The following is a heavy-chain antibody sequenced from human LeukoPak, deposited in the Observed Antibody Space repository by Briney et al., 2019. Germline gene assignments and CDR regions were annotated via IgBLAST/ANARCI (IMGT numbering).Heavy chain of an antibody. D-gene: IGHD6-13*01. Sequence: SVKVSCKAPGGTFNKYAINWVRQASGQGLEWMGGIIPISGSANYAQKFQGRVTITADKSTSTAYMGLSSLRSEDTAVYYCARTAYSSSWGLYYFDYWGQGTLVTVSS. CDR2: IIPISGSA. CDR3: ARTAYSSSWGLYYFDY. CDR1: GGTFNKYA. J-gene: IGHJ4*02. V-gene: IGHV1-69*06.